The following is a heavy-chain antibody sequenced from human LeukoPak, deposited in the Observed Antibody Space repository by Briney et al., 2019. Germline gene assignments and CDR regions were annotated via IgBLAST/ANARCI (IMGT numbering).Heavy chain of an antibody. CDR3: ARDYFRKGNAFDI. CDR2: IYPSGST. D-gene: IGHD2/OR15-2a*01. CDR1: GGSISVYY. V-gene: IGHV4-4*07. J-gene: IGHJ3*02. Sequence: SETLSLTCKVSGGSISVYYWAWIRQPAGKGLEWIGRIYPSGSTNYNPSLKSRVSMSIDTSKNQFSLNLSSVTAADTDVYYCARDYFRKGNAFDIWGQGTVVTVSS.